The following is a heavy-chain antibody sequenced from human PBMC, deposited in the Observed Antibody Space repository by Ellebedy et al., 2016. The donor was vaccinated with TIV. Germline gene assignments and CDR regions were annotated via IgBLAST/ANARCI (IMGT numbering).Heavy chain of an antibody. CDR3: ARTNGYIGFEL. Sequence: MPGGSLRLSCTVSGVSISGYYWSWIRQSPGRGLEWLGYVFYSQTANKHSLTSRITISLDTSTNQFSLKLNSVTAADTAVYFCARTNGYIGFELWGQGTLVTVSS. J-gene: IGHJ4*02. CDR1: GVSISGYY. D-gene: IGHD5-24*01. V-gene: IGHV4-59*01. CDR2: VFYSQTA.